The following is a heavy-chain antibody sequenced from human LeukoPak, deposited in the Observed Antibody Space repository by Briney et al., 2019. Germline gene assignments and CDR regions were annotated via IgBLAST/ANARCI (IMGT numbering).Heavy chain of an antibody. CDR1: GFTFTSHA. J-gene: IGHJ6*02. CDR3: ARDYIAVAGTLGNYYYGMDV. D-gene: IGHD6-19*01. Sequence: GGSLRLSCATSGFTFTSHAMTWVRQAPGKGLEWVSSISSSSSYIYYADSVKGRFTISRDNAKNSLYLQMNSLRAEDTAVYYCARDYIAVAGTLGNYYYGMDVWGQGTTVTVSS. CDR2: ISSSSSYI. V-gene: IGHV3-21*01.